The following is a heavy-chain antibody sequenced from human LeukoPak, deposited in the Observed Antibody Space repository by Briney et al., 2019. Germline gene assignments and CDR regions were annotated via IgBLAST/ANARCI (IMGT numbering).Heavy chain of an antibody. CDR2: INPNSGGT. Sequence: GASVKVSCTASGYTFTVYYMHWVRQAPGQGLEWMGRINPNSGGTNYAQKFQGRVTMTRDTSISTAYMELSRLRSDDTAVYYCARDARIQLWLLNYWGQGTLDTVSS. J-gene: IGHJ4*02. D-gene: IGHD5-18*01. CDR3: ARDARIQLWLLNY. V-gene: IGHV1-2*06. CDR1: GYTFTVYY.